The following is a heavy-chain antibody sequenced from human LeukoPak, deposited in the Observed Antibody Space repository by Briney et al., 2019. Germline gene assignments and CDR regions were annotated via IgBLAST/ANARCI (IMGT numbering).Heavy chain of an antibody. CDR3: IADTPPWNPYGLDY. CDR2: IKSKVDGGTT. J-gene: IGHJ4*02. D-gene: IGHD1-1*01. V-gene: IGHV3-15*07. CDR1: GFTFSSAW. Sequence: GGSLRLSCAPSGFTFSSAWMHWVRQAPGKGLEWVGRIKSKVDGGTTDYAAPVKGRFTISRDDLENMLYLQMNSLKTEDTAVYYCIADTPPWNPYGLDYWGQGTLVTVSS.